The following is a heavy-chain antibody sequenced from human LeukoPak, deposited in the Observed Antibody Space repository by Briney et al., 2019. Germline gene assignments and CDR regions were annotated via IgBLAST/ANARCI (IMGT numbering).Heavy chain of an antibody. D-gene: IGHD1-26*01. Sequence: GASVKVSCKASGYTFTSYDINWVRQATGQGLEWMGWMNPNSGNTGYAQKFQGRVTMTRNTSISTAYMELSSLRSEDTAVYYCATVGKWELLPKFDYWGQGTLVTVSS. CDR1: GYTFTSYD. CDR3: ATVGKWELLPKFDY. CDR2: MNPNSGNT. J-gene: IGHJ4*02. V-gene: IGHV1-8*01.